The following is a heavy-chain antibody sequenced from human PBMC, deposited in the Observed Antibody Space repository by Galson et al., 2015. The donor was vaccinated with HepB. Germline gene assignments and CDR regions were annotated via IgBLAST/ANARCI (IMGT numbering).Heavy chain of an antibody. CDR2: IWYDGSNK. D-gene: IGHD6-19*01. CDR3: ARDGQQWLVRDNWFDP. Sequence: SLRLSCAASGFTFSSYGMHWVRQAPGKGPEWVAVIWYDGSNKYYADSVKGRFTISRDNSKNTLYLQMNSLRAEDTAVYYCARDGQQWLVRDNWFDPWGQGTLVTVSS. V-gene: IGHV3-33*08. CDR1: GFTFSSYG. J-gene: IGHJ5*02.